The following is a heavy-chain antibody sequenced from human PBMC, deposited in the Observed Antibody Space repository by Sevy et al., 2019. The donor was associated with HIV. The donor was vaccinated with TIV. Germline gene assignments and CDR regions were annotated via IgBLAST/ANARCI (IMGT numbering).Heavy chain of an antibody. V-gene: IGHV5-51*01. D-gene: IGHD3-10*01. CDR3: ASQDYYGSGSYNNAFDI. CDR2: IYPGDSDT. Sequence: GESLKISCKGSGYGFTSYWIGWVRQMPGKGLEWMGIIYPGDSDTRYSPSFQGQVTISADKSISTAYLQWSSLKASDTAMYYCASQDYYGSGSYNNAFDIWGQGTMVTVSS. J-gene: IGHJ3*02. CDR1: GYGFTSYW.